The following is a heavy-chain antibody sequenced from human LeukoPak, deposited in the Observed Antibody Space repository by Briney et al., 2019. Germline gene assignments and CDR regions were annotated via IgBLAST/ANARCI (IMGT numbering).Heavy chain of an antibody. J-gene: IGHJ4*02. CDR1: GFMFSNYA. V-gene: IGHV3-23*01. Sequence: PGGSLRLSCAASGFMFSNYAMSWVRRAPGKGLEWVSAITGSGDSTYYADSVKGRFTISRDNSKNTLYLQVNSLRAEDTAVYYCSKWGDYDILTGYYDSDYWGQGTLVTVSS. CDR2: ITGSGDST. D-gene: IGHD3-9*01. CDR3: SKWGDYDILTGYYDSDY.